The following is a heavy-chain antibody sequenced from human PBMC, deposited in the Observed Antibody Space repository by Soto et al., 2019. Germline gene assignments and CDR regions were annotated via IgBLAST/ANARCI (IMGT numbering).Heavy chain of an antibody. CDR1: GFTFSSYG. V-gene: IGHV3-30*18. CDR3: AKGFISGGYANGICYHFGY. D-gene: IGHD2-8*01. Sequence: GGSLRLSCAASGFTFSSYGMHWVRQAPGKGLDWVAVMSYDGNNKYYADSVKGRFTVSRDNSRNTQFLQMNSLRVEDTAVYYCAKGFISGGYANGICYHFGYWGQGTPVTVSS. J-gene: IGHJ4*02. CDR2: MSYDGNNK.